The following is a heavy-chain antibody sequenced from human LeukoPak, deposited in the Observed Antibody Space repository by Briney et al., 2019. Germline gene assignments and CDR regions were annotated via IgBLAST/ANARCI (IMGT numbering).Heavy chain of an antibody. V-gene: IGHV1-46*04. CDR3: ARDREDYGDDFDY. J-gene: IGHJ4*02. Sequence: ASVKVSCKASGYTFTSYYMHWVPQAPGPGREWRGIINPSGSTRSSADKLPGRVTLTRDTSTSTVYMELSSLRSEDTAVYYCARDREDYGDDFDYWGQGTLVTVSS. CDR2: INPSGSTR. D-gene: IGHD4-17*01. CDR1: GYTFTSYY.